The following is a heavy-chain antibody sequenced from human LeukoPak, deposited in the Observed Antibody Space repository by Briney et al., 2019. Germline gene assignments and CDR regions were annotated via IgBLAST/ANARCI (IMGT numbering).Heavy chain of an antibody. J-gene: IGHJ4*02. CDR2: IYPGDSDT. Sequence: GESLKISCKGSGYSFTSYWIGWVRQMPGKGLEWMGIIYPGDSDTRYSPSFQGQVTISADKSISTAYLQWSSLKASDTAMYYCARPYYDAGSGSPPYYFDYWGQGTLVTVSS. D-gene: IGHD3-10*01. CDR1: GYSFTSYW. V-gene: IGHV5-51*01. CDR3: ARPYYDAGSGSPPYYFDY.